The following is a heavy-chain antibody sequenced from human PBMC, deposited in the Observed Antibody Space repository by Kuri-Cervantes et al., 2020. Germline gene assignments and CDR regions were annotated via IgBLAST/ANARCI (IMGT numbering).Heavy chain of an antibody. V-gene: IGHV3-23*01. J-gene: IGHJ4*02. CDR3: ARDLRFTMVRGVIRQFDY. D-gene: IGHD3-10*01. Sequence: GGSLRLSCAASGFTFSSYAMSWVRQAPGKGLEWVSAISGSGGSTYYADSVKGRFTISRDNAKNSLYLQMNSLRAEDTAVYYCARDLRFTMVRGVIRQFDYWGQGTLVTVSS. CDR2: ISGSGGST. CDR1: GFTFSSYA.